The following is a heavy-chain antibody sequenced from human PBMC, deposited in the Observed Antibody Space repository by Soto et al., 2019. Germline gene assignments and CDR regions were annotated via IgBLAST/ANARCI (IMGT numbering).Heavy chain of an antibody. D-gene: IGHD3-10*01. J-gene: IGHJ5*02. V-gene: IGHV4-59*01. CDR1: GGSISSYY. Sequence: SETRSLTCTVSGGSISSYYWSWIRQPPGKGLEWIGYIYYSGSTNYNPSLKSRVTISVDTSKNQFSLKLSSVTAADTAVYYCARELFGRSVWFDPWGQGTLVTVSS. CDR3: ARELFGRSVWFDP. CDR2: IYYSGST.